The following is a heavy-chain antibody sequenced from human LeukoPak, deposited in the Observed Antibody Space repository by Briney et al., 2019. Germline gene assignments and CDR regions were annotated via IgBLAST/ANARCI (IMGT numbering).Heavy chain of an antibody. V-gene: IGHV4-38-2*02. J-gene: IGHJ4*02. CDR3: AREGNNLINYGDYGLKWGY. Sequence: SETLSLTCTVSAYSISSGYYWGWIRQPPGKGLEWIGSIYHSGSTYYNPSLKSRVTISVDTSKNQFSLKLSSVTAADTAVYYCAREGNNLINYGDYGLKWGYWGQGTLVTVSS. CDR1: AYSISSGYY. CDR2: IYHSGST. D-gene: IGHD4-17*01.